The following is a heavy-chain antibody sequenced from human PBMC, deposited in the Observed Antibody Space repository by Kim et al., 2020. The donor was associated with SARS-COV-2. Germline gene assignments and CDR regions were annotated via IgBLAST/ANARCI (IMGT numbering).Heavy chain of an antibody. J-gene: IGHJ6*02. D-gene: IGHD5-18*01. V-gene: IGHV3-74*01. CDR3: AKGYSYGYYYYGMDV. CDR2: INSDGSST. CDR1: GFTFSSYW. Sequence: GGSLRLSCAASGFTFSSYWMHWVRQAPGKGLVWVSRINSDGSSTSYADSVKGRFTISRDNAKNTLYLQMNSLRAEDTAVYYCAKGYSYGYYYYGMDVWGQGTTVTVSS.